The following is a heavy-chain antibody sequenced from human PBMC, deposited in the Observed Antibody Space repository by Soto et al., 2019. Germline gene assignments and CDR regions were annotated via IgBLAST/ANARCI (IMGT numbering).Heavy chain of an antibody. D-gene: IGHD6-19*01. CDR2: IYHSGSP. J-gene: IGHJ4*02. CDR1: GGSLTTNDW. Sequence: QVQLQESGPGLVKPSGTLSLTCAVSGGSLTTNDWWSWVRQPPGKGLEWIGQIYHSGSPNYYPSLKSRVTISGDKSKNQCSLKLSSVTAADTAVYYCARGLGSGWYFDYCGQGTLVTVSS. V-gene: IGHV4-4*02. CDR3: ARGLGSGWYFDY.